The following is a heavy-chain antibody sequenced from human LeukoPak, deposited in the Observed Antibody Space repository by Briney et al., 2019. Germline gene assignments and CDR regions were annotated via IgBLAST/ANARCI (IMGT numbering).Heavy chain of an antibody. V-gene: IGHV3-53*01. CDR3: ARESPPPRAWYPYYFDY. J-gene: IGHJ4*02. D-gene: IGHD6-13*01. Sequence: PGGSLRLSCAASGFTFSSNYMSWVRQAPGKGLEWVSVIYSGGSTYYADSVKGRFTISRDNSKNTLYLQMNSLRAEDTAVYYCARESPPPRAWYPYYFDYWGQGTLVTVSS. CDR1: GFTFSSNY. CDR2: IYSGGST.